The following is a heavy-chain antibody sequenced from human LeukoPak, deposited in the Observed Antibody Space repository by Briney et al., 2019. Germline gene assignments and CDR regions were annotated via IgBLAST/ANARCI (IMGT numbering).Heavy chain of an antibody. CDR3: VRESEYYFDHSASFDY. Sequence: GGSLRLSWAAPGFTFTAYLIHWVRQAPGKGLGGVAVMSSDGNAIFYADSVKGRFTISRDNSKNTLYLQMNSLRAEDTAVYYCVRESEYYFDHSASFDYWGQGTLVTVSS. V-gene: IGHV3-30-3*01. D-gene: IGHD3-22*01. CDR1: GFTFTAYL. J-gene: IGHJ4*02. CDR2: MSSDGNAI.